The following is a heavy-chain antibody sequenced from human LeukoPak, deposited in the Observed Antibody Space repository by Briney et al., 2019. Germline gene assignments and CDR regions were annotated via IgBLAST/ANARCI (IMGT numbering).Heavy chain of an antibody. CDR2: IFSGGST. J-gene: IGHJ3*02. V-gene: IGHV3-66*01. CDR1: GFTVSSNY. D-gene: IGHD3-22*01. CDR3: ARGGSSGYHYNAFDI. Sequence: GGSLRLSCAVSGFTVSSNYMSWVRQAPGKGLEWVSVIFSGGSTYYADSVKGRFTISRDDSKNTVYLQMNSLRAEDTAVYYCARGGSSGYHYNAFDIWGQGTMVTVSS.